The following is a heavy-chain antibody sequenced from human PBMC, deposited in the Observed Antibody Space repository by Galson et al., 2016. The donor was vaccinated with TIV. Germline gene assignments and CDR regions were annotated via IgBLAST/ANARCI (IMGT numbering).Heavy chain of an antibody. CDR2: IILISGTT. Sequence: SVKVSCKASGGVFSKYVINWMRQAPGQGPEWMGAIILISGTTNLAQKYQDRVTITADKSTTTAYMEVSRLRSDDTAVYYCATGSRVEVTATYFDNWGRGTLVTVSS. J-gene: IGHJ4*02. CDR3: ATGSRVEVTATYFDN. D-gene: IGHD2-21*02. V-gene: IGHV1-69*06. CDR1: GGVFSKYV.